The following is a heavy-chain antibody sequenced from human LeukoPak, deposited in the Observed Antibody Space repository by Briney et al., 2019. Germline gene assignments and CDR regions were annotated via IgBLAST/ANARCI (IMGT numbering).Heavy chain of an antibody. Sequence: PSETLSLTCTVSGGSISSGDYYWSWIRQPPGKGLEWIGYIYYSGSTYYNPSLKSRVTISVDTSKNQFSLKLSSVTAADTAVYHCARSTMIGYFDYWGQGTLVTVSS. CDR2: IYYSGST. D-gene: IGHD3-22*01. J-gene: IGHJ4*02. CDR1: GGSISSGDYY. V-gene: IGHV4-30-4*08. CDR3: ARSTMIGYFDY.